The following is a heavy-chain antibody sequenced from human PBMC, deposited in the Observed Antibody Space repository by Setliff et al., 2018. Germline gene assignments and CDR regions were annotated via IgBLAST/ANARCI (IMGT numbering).Heavy chain of an antibody. Sequence: NPGGSLRLSCAASGFAFANYNVIWVRQAPGKGLEWVASLSSANNYIVYADSVKGRFTISRDNAQSSLFLQMNSLSAEDTATYYCASSRTWIPVLDHCGQGTLVIVSS. D-gene: IGHD5-12*01. J-gene: IGHJ4*02. CDR3: ASSRTWIPVLDH. V-gene: IGHV3-21*04. CDR1: GFAFANYN. CDR2: LSSANNYI.